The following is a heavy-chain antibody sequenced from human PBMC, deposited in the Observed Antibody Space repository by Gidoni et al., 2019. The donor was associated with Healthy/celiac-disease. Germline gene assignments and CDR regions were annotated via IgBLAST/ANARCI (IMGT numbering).Heavy chain of an antibody. V-gene: IGHV1-69*04. J-gene: IGHJ6*03. CDR3: ARTKGAYYYYYMDV. CDR1: GGTFSSYA. CDR2: IIPILGIA. D-gene: IGHD1-26*01. Sequence: QVQLVQSGAEVKKPGSSVKVSCKASGGTFSSYAISWVRQAPGQGLEWMGRIIPILGIANYAQKFQGRVTITADKSTSTAYMELSSLRSEDTAVYYCARTKGAYYYYYMDVWGKGTTVTVSS.